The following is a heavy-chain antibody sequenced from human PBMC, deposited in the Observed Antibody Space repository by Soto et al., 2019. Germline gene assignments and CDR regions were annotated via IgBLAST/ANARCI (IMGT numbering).Heavy chain of an antibody. V-gene: IGHV5-51*01. D-gene: IGHD4-17*01. CDR3: ARHGLHYGDYDYYYGMDV. CDR1: GYSFTSYW. Sequence: SCKGSGYSFTSYWIGWVRQMPGKGLEWMGIIYPGDSDTRYSPSFQGQVTISADKSISTAYLQWSSLKASDTAMYYCARHGLHYGDYDYYYGMDVWGQGTTVTVSS. CDR2: IYPGDSDT. J-gene: IGHJ6*02.